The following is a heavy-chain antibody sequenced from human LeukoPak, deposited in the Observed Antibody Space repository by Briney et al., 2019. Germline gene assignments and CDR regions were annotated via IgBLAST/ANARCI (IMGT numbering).Heavy chain of an antibody. J-gene: IGHJ4*02. CDR3: ARNVPVQPSRFDY. V-gene: IGHV3-11*01. D-gene: IGHD5-18*01. CDR2: ISRSGRTI. CDR1: GFTFSDYY. Sequence: KPGGSLRLSCSPSGFTFSDYYMSWIRPAPGKGLEWISYISRSGRTIYYAPSVKGRFTISRDNGKKSLYLEINSLSAEDTAVYYCARNVPVQPSRFDYWGQGTLVTVSS.